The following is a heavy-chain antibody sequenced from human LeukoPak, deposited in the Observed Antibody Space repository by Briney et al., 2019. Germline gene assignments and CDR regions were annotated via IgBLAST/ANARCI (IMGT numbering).Heavy chain of an antibody. V-gene: IGHV4-59*12. CDR2: IYYSGST. CDR1: GGSISSYY. Sequence: TSETLSLTCTVSGGSISSYYWSWIRQPPGKGLEWIGYIYYSGSTNYNPSLKSRVTISVDTSKNQFSLKLSSVTAADTAVYYCARDRYGGIIDSWGQGTLVSVSS. CDR3: ARDRYGGIIDS. D-gene: IGHD1-1*01. J-gene: IGHJ4*02.